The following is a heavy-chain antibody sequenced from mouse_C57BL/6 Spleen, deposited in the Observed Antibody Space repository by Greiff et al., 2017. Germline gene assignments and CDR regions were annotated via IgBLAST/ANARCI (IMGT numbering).Heavy chain of an antibody. V-gene: IGHV5-17*01. CDR3: ARPPPQDSSGSQFAY. J-gene: IGHJ3*01. CDR1: GFTFSDYG. CDR2: ISSGSSTI. Sequence: DVLLVESGGGLVKPGGSLKLSCAASGFTFSDYGMHWVRQAPEKGLEWVAYISSGSSTIYYADTVKGRFTISRDNAKNTLFLQMTSLRSEDTAMYYCARPPPQDSSGSQFAYWGQGTLVTVSS. D-gene: IGHD3-2*02.